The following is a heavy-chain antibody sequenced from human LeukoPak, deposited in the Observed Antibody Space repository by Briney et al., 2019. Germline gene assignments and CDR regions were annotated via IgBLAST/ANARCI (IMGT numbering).Heavy chain of an antibody. CDR2: IYYSGST. Sequence: PSENLSLTCSVSGGSISSYYWSWIRQPPGKGLEWIGYIYYSGSTNYKPSLKSRVTISMNTSKNQYSLKLTSVTAADAAVYYCARHGGTHKSDYFDYWGQGTLVTVS. V-gene: IGHV4-59*08. J-gene: IGHJ4*02. CDR3: ARHGGTHKSDYFDY. CDR1: GGSISSYY. D-gene: IGHD3-16*01.